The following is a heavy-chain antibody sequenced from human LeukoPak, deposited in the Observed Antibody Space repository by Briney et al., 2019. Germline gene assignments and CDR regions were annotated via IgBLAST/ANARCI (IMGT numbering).Heavy chain of an antibody. J-gene: IGHJ4*02. CDR1: GFTFSSYA. Sequence: GGSLRLSCAASGFTFSSYAMSWVRQAPGKGLEWVAVISYDGSNKYYADSVKGRFTISRDNSKNTLYLQMNSLRAEDTAVYYCARDLSGYSYGSDYWGQGTLVTVSS. CDR2: ISYDGSNK. V-gene: IGHV3-30-3*01. D-gene: IGHD5-18*01. CDR3: ARDLSGYSYGSDY.